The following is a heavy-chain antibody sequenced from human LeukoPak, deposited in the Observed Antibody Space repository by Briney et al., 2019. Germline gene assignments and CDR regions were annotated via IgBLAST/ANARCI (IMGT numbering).Heavy chain of an antibody. V-gene: IGHV5-51*01. CDR1: GYSFTSYW. Sequence: GESLKISCKGSGYSFTSYWTGWVRQMPGKGLEWMGIIYPGGSDTRYSPSFQGQVTISADKSISTAYLQWSSLKASDTAMYYCARRAYSSSWYREYYFDYWGQGTLVTVSS. CDR3: ARRAYSSSWYREYYFDY. J-gene: IGHJ4*02. D-gene: IGHD6-13*01. CDR2: IYPGGSDT.